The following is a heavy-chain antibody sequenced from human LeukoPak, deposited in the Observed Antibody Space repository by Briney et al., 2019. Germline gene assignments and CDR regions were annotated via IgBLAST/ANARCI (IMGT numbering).Heavy chain of an antibody. CDR1: GFTFSTYV. CDR3: AKGQDSGSYRPGDY. D-gene: IGHD1-26*01. V-gene: IGHV3-30*04. Sequence: PGGSLRLSCAASGFTFSTYVIHWVRQAPGKGLEWVGVISYDGSNEYSADSVKGRFTISRDNSKNTLYLQMNSLRAEDTAVYYCAKGQDSGSYRPGDYWGQGTLVTVSS. CDR2: ISYDGSNE. J-gene: IGHJ4*02.